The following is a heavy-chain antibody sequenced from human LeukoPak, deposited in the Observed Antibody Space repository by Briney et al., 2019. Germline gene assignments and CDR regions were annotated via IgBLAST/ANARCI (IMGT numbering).Heavy chain of an antibody. Sequence: SETLSLTCAVSGGSISSYYWSWIRQPPGKGLEWIGYIYYSGSTNYNPSLKSRVTISVDTSKNQFSLKLSSVTAADTAVYYCARDGNPWNLDVWGRGTLVTVSS. D-gene: IGHD1-14*01. V-gene: IGHV4-59*01. CDR1: GGSISSYY. CDR2: IYYSGST. J-gene: IGHJ2*01. CDR3: ARDGNPWNLDV.